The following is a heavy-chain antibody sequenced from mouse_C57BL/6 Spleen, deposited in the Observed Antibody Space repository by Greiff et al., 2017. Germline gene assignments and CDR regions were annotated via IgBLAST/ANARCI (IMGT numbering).Heavy chain of an antibody. CDR1: GYSFTDYN. CDR2: INPNYGTT. J-gene: IGHJ3*01. V-gene: IGHV1-39*01. Sequence: VQLKESGPELVKPGASVKISCKASGYSFTDYNMNWVKQSNGKSLEWIGVINPNYGTTSYNQKFKGKATLTVDQSSSTAYMQLNSLTSEDSAVYYCARGWNHDRDGFAYWGQGTLVTVSA. CDR3: ARGWNHDRDGFAY. D-gene: IGHD1-1*02.